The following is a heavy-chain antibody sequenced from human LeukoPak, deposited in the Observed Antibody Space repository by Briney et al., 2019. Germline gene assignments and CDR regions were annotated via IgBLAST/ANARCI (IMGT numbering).Heavy chain of an antibody. D-gene: IGHD2/OR15-2a*01. CDR3: AREGPRGNSQFDY. CDR1: GFTFSNYG. CDR2: IWYDGSNK. Sequence: GRSLRLSCAASGFTFSNYGMHWVRQAPGKGLEWVALIWYDGSNKYYTDSVKGRLTISRDNSKDTLFLQMNSLRAEDTAVYYCAREGPRGNSQFDYWGQGTLVTVSS. J-gene: IGHJ4*02. V-gene: IGHV3-33*01.